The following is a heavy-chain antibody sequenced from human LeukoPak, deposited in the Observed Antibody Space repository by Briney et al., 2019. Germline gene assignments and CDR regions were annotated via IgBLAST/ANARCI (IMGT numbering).Heavy chain of an antibody. D-gene: IGHD4-23*01. CDR2: ISYNGGRK. CDR3: ARDFGGFPLDY. CDR1: GFSFSGYA. Sequence: PGGSLRLSCVASGFSFSGYAIHWVRQAPGKGLEWVALISYNGGRKDYADSVKGRFTIDRDNSKNTVYLQMNSLRAEDTAVYYCARDFGGFPLDYWGQGTLVTVSS. J-gene: IGHJ4*02. V-gene: IGHV3-30*04.